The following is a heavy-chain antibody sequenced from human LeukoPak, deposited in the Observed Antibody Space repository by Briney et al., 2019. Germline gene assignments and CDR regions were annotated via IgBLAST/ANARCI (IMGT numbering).Heavy chain of an antibody. Sequence: SETLSLTCAVYGGSFSGYYWSWIRQPPGKGLEWIGEINHSGSTNYNPSLKSRVTISVDTSKNQFSLKLSSVTAADTAVYYCARGTSVTIFGVVIIEDDYYYYMDVWGKGTTVTVSS. V-gene: IGHV4-34*01. CDR3: ARGTSVTIFGVVIIEDDYYYYMDV. D-gene: IGHD3-3*01. J-gene: IGHJ6*03. CDR2: INHSGST. CDR1: GGSFSGYY.